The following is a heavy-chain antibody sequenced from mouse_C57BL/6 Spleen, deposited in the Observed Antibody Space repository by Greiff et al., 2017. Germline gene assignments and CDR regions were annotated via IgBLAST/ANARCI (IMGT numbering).Heavy chain of an antibody. Sequence: QVQLQQPGAELVKPGASVKLSCKASGYTFTSYWMHWVKQRPGQGLEWIGMIHPNSGSTNYNEKFKSKATLTVDKSSSTAYMQLSSLTSEDSAVYYCARGEKYGNYYAMDYWGQGTSVTVSS. CDR2: IHPNSGST. CDR3: ARGEKYGNYYAMDY. CDR1: GYTFTSYW. D-gene: IGHD2-1*01. J-gene: IGHJ4*01. V-gene: IGHV1-64*01.